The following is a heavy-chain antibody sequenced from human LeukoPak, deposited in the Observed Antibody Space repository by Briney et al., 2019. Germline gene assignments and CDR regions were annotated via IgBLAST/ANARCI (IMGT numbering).Heavy chain of an antibody. J-gene: IGHJ3*02. Sequence: QTGGSLRLSCAASGFTFSSYWMSWVRQAPGKGLEWVANIKQDGSEKYYVDSVKGRFTISRDNAKNSLYLQMNSLRAEDTAVYYCARDGVAATRGAFDIWGQGTMVTVSS. D-gene: IGHD6-19*01. CDR2: IKQDGSEK. V-gene: IGHV3-7*01. CDR1: GFTFSSYW. CDR3: ARDGVAATRGAFDI.